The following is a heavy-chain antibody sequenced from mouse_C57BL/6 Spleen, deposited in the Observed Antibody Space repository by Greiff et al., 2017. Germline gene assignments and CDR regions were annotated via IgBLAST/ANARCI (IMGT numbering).Heavy chain of an antibody. J-gene: IGHJ1*03. V-gene: IGHV1-82*01. CDR1: GYAFSSSW. CDR3: ARSYYYGSRAPWYYDV. CDR2: IYPGDGDT. Sequence: QVQLKQSGPELVKPGASVKISCKASGYAFSSSWMNWVKQRPGKGLEWIGRIYPGDGDTNYNGKFKGKATLTADKSSSTAYMQLSSLTSEDSAVYFCARSYYYGSRAPWYYDVWGTGTTVTVSS. D-gene: IGHD1-1*01.